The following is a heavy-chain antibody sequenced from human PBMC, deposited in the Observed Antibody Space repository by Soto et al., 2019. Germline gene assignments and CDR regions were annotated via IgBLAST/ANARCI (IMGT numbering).Heavy chain of an antibody. CDR3: ACFWGSDGPSSVMYF. CDR1: GYSFTSYW. J-gene: IGHJ6*02. Sequence: PGESLKISCKGSGYSFTSYWIGWVRQMPGKGLEWMGIIYPGDSDTRYSPSFQGQVTISADKSISTAYLQWSSLKASDTAMYYCACFWGSDGPSSVMYFWAQGTTVTVS. CDR2: IYPGDSDT. V-gene: IGHV5-51*01. D-gene: IGHD3-16*01.